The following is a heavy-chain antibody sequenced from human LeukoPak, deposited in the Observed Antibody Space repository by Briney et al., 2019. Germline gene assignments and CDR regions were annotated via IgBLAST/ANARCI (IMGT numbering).Heavy chain of an antibody. CDR2: ISSSGSTI. CDR3: AKVGYCSSTSCYTVAYFDY. D-gene: IGHD2-2*02. Sequence: GGSLRLSCAASGFTFSDYYMSWIRQAPGKGLEWVSYISSSGSTIYYADSVKGRFTISRDNSKNTLYLQMNSLRAEDTAVYYCAKVGYCSSTSCYTVAYFDYWGQGTLVTVSS. CDR1: GFTFSDYY. J-gene: IGHJ4*02. V-gene: IGHV3-11*01.